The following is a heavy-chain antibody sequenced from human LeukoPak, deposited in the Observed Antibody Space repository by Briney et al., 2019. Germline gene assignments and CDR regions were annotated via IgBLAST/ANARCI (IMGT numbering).Heavy chain of an antibody. CDR2: IYYSGST. J-gene: IGHJ4*02. V-gene: IGHV4-59*01. D-gene: IGHD1-26*01. CDR1: GRSISSYY. Sequence: SETLSLTCTVSGRSISSYYWSWIRQPPGKGLEWIGYIYYSGSTNYNPSLKSRVTISVDTSKNQFSLKLSSVTAADTAVYYCARDRSGSYYRFDYWGQGTLVTVSS. CDR3: ARDRSGSYYRFDY.